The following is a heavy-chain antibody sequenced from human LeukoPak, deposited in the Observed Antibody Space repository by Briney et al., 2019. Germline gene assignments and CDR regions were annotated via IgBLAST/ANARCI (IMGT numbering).Heavy chain of an antibody. CDR2: IRYDGSNK. V-gene: IGHV3-30*02. CDR1: GFTFSSYG. CDR3: SRPPILEWLSGRSFDY. Sequence: PGGSLSLSCAASGFTFSSYGMRWVRQAPGKGLEWVAFIRYDGSNKYYADSVKGRFTISRDNSKHMLYLQMYSLRAEDTALYYCSRPPILEWLSGRSFDYWGQRALVTVSP. D-gene: IGHD3-3*01. J-gene: IGHJ4*02.